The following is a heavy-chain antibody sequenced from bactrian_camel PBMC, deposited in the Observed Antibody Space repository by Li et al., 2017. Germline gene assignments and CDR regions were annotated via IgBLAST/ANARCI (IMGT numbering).Heavy chain of an antibody. J-gene: IGHJ4*01. V-gene: IGHV3S53*01. CDR2: IVIGDIT. D-gene: IGHD3*01. Sequence: VQLVESGGGSVQAGGSLRLSCAASRYSVSEYCMAWFRQAPGKQREEVARIVIGDITVYPNSTKGRFTISLDSAKDMLYLQMTSLKPEDTAMYYCAADNVNQVLAGGPYCWRSDYWGQGTQVTVS. CDR3: AADNVNQVLAGGPYCWRSDY. CDR1: RYSVSEYC.